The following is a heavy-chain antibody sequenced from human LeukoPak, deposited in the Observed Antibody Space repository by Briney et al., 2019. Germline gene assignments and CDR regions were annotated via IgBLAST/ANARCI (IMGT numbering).Heavy chain of an antibody. Sequence: SQTLSLTSTVSGGATSSSNYYWAWIRQPPGKVLEWMGSIFYSWTTHYNPSLKSRVTISVDTSKNQFSLNLSSVTAADTAVYYCARLSNYGGHSGDGYWGQGTLVTVSS. V-gene: IGHV4-39*01. J-gene: IGHJ4*02. CDR3: ARLSNYGGHSGDGY. D-gene: IGHD4-23*01. CDR1: GGATSSSNYY. CDR2: IFYSWTT.